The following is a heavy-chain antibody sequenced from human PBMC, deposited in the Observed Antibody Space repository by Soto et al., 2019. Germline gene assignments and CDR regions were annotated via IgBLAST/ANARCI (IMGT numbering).Heavy chain of an antibody. CDR2: IWYDGSNK. Sequence: QVQLVESGGGVVQPGRSLRLSCAASGFTFSTYGMHWVRQAPGKGLEWVAVIWYDGSNKYYADSVKGRFTISRDNSKNTLSLQMNSLRAEDTAVYYWARDQSRKPGDYWGQGTLVTVSS. CDR3: ARDQSRKPGDY. J-gene: IGHJ4*02. V-gene: IGHV3-33*01. CDR1: GFTFSTYG.